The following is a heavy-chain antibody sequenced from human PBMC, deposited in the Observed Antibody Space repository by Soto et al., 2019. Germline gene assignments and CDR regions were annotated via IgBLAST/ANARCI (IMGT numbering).Heavy chain of an antibody. J-gene: IGHJ5*02. V-gene: IGHV1-8*01. CDR2: MNPNNGDT. CDR3: ARAAYASNWYGWVDP. Sequence: QVQLVQSGAEVKKPGASVKVSCKASGYTFTNYDITWVRQATGQGLEWMGWMNPNNGDTGYAQKFQGRVTMTRDTSISTAYMELSSLRSEDTALYYCARAAYASNWYGWVDPWGQGTLVTVSS. CDR1: GYTFTNYD. D-gene: IGHD6-13*01.